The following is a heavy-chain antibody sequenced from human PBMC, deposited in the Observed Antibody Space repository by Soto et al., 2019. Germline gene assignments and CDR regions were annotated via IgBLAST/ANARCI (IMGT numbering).Heavy chain of an antibody. J-gene: IGHJ6*02. CDR1: VASFSGYY. V-gene: IGHV4-34*01. Sequence: SETLSLTFAVYVASFSGYYWSWMRQPPGKGREWIGEINHSGSTSYNPSLKSRVTISVDTSKNQFSLKLSSVTAADTAVYYCARVRMGLGSSWRYYYYGMDVWGQGTTVTVSS. CDR3: ARVRMGLGSSWRYYYYGMDV. CDR2: INHSGST. D-gene: IGHD6-13*01.